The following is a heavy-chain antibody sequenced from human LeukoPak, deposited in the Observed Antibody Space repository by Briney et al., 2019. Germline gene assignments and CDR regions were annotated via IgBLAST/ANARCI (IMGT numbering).Heavy chain of an antibody. V-gene: IGHV1-24*01. J-gene: IGHJ4*02. CDR2: FDPEDGET. CDR3: ATDSYSSGWYPLDY. Sequence: ASVKVSCKVSGYTLTELSMHWVRQAPGKGLEWMGGFDPEDGETIYAQKFQGRVTMTEDTSTDTAYMELSSLRSEDTAVYYCATDSYSSGWYPLDYWGQGTLVTVSS. CDR1: GYTLTELS. D-gene: IGHD6-13*01.